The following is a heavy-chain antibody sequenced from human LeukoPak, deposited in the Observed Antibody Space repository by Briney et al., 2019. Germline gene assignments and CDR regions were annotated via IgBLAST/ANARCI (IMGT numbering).Heavy chain of an antibody. CDR3: ARDHWFVDTALVFDY. J-gene: IGHJ4*02. CDR1: GFTFSTYT. V-gene: IGHV3-21*01. CDR2: ISSSSNYI. D-gene: IGHD5-18*01. Sequence: GGSLRLSCAVSGFTFSTYTMNWVRQALGGGLEWVSSISSSSNYIYYADSVRGRFTISRDNAKNSLSLQMNSLRAEDTAVYYCARDHWFVDTALVFDYWGQGTLVTVSS.